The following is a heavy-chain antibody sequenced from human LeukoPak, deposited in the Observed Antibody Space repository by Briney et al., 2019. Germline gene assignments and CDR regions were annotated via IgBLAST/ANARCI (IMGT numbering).Heavy chain of an antibody. CDR1: GFTFNTYG. CDR3: AKADPSTYYYDSSGFVVDY. V-gene: IGHV3-23*01. D-gene: IGHD3-22*01. J-gene: IGHJ4*02. CDR2: ISGSGGST. Sequence: GGTLRLSCAASGFTFNTYGMSWVRQAPGKGLEWVSAISGSGGSTYYADSVKGRFTISRDNSKNTLYLQMNSLRAEDTAVYYCAKADPSTYYYDSSGFVVDYWGQGTLVTVSS.